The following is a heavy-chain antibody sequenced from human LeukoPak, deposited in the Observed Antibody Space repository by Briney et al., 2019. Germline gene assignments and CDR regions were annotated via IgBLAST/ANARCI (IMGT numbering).Heavy chain of an antibody. CDR2: ISTSSDTI. V-gene: IGHV3-48*01. J-gene: IGHJ4*02. Sequence: GGSLRLSCAASGFIFRSYSMNWVRQAPGKGLEWVSFISTSSDTISYADSVKGRLTISRDNANNSLYLQMNSLRAEDTAVYYCAKAITFSPVFDYWGQGTLVTVSS. CDR1: GFIFRSYS. CDR3: AKAITFSPVFDY.